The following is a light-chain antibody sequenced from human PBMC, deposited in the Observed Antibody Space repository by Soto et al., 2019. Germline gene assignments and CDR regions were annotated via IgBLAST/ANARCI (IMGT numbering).Light chain of an antibody. V-gene: IGKV3-15*01. CDR2: AAS. CDR1: QSVSSN. Sequence: EIVMTQSPATLSVSPGERATLSCRASQSVSSNLAWYQQKLGQAPRLLIYAASTRATGIPARFSGSGSGTVFTLTISSLQPEDFAVYYCQQYNNWPPLTFGGGTKVDIK. CDR3: QQYNNWPPLT. J-gene: IGKJ4*01.